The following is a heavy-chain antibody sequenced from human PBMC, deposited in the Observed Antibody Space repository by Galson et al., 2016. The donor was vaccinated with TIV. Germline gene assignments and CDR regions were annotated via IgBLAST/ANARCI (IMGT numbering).Heavy chain of an antibody. J-gene: IGHJ4*02. CDR1: GYTFSNYH. D-gene: IGHD1-26*01. CDR3: AFGKEGGTYYPFSYFYN. V-gene: IGHV1-3*01. Sequence: SVKVSCKASGYTFSNYHIHWMRQAPGQRLEWMGWITAENGYTAYSQKFQGRVTFTRHTSTNTAYMELSSLRSEDTAVYFCAFGKEGGTYYPFSYFYNWGQGALPTVSS. CDR2: ITAENGYT.